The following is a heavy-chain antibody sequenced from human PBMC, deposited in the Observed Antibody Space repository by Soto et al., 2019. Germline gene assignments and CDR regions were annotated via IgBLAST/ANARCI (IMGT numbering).Heavy chain of an antibody. D-gene: IGHD3-9*01. V-gene: IGHV4-31*03. CDR1: GGSISSGGYY. CDR2: IYYSGST. Sequence: QVQLQESGPGLVKPSQTLSLTCTVSGGSISSGGYYWSWIRQHPGKGLEWIGYIYYSGSTYYNPSLKSRVTISVDTSKNQFSLKLSSVTAAETAVYYCARTFYDILTGPYFDYWGQGTLVTVSS. J-gene: IGHJ4*02. CDR3: ARTFYDILTGPYFDY.